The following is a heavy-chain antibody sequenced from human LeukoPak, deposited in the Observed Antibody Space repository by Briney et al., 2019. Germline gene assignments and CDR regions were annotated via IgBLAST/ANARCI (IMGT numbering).Heavy chain of an antibody. V-gene: IGHV1-69*05. D-gene: IGHD2-15*01. CDR2: IIPIFGTA. CDR3: ASSFTHDASDI. Sequence: GASVKVSCKASGGTFSSYAISWVRQAPGQGLEWMGGIIPIFGTANYAQKFQGRVTITTDESTSTAYMELSSLRSEDTAVYYCASSFTHDASDIWGQGTMVTVSS. J-gene: IGHJ3*02. CDR1: GGTFSSYA.